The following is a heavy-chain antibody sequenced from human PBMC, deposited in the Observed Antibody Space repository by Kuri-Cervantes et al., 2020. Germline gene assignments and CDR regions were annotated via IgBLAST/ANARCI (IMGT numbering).Heavy chain of an antibody. J-gene: IGHJ3*02. CDR2: VSGPGTST. D-gene: IGHD1-26*01. V-gene: IGHV3-23*01. Sequence: GESLKISCAASGFTFSSYSMSWVRQAPGKGLEWVSAVSGPGTSTFYTDSVKGRFTISRDNSKDTLYLQMNSLRAEDTAVYYCAKPISGSSTGDAFDIWGQGTMVTVSS. CDR3: AKPISGSSTGDAFDI. CDR1: GFTFSSYS.